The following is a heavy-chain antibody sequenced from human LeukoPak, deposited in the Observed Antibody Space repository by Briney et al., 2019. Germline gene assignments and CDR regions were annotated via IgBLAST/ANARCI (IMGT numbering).Heavy chain of an antibody. CDR1: GDSVSSNSAA. V-gene: IGHV6-1*01. Sequence: SQTLSLTCAISGDSVSSNSAAWNWLRQSPSGGLEWLGRTYYRSKRFDDYALSVRGRITINPDTSKNQFTLQLNSVTPEDTAVYYCARGWEPYSSSLDYWGQGTLVIVSS. CDR2: TYYRSKRFD. D-gene: IGHD6-13*01. CDR3: ARGWEPYSSSLDY. J-gene: IGHJ4*02.